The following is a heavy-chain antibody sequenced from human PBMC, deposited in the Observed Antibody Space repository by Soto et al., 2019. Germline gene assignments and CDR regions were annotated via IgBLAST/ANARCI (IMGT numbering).Heavy chain of an antibody. CDR1: GFTFNRFG. V-gene: IGHV3-48*01. Sequence: EEQLVESGGALVQPGGSLRLSCAASGFTFNRFGMNWVRQAPGKGLEWISYISSASSTTQYAESVKGRFTISRDYARDSLYLQMSSLGVEDTDVYYCARRPLWSGLSAYYYMDVWGKGTTVTVSS. CDR3: ARRPLWSGLSAYYYMDV. J-gene: IGHJ6*03. CDR2: ISSASSTT. D-gene: IGHD3-3*01.